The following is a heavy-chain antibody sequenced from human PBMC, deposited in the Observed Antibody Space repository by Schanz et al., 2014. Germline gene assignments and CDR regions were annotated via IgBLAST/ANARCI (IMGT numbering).Heavy chain of an antibody. CDR3: ARDFSAYVGNYFDY. D-gene: IGHD5-12*01. Sequence: QYQLVQSGAEVKKPGASVKVSCKASGYTFSSYGITWVRQAPGQGLEWMGWINGYNGHTLYAQKFQGRVTMTTDTSTSTSYMELTSLRFDDTAVYYCARDFSAYVGNYFDYWGQGTLVTVSS. V-gene: IGHV1-18*01. CDR2: INGYNGHT. J-gene: IGHJ4*02. CDR1: GYTFSSYG.